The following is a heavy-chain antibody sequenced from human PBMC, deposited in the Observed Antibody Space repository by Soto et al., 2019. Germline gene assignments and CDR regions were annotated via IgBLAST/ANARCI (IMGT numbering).Heavy chain of an antibody. CDR1: GGSISSSSYY. CDR2: IYYSGST. V-gene: IGHV4-39*01. J-gene: IGHJ5*02. Sequence: SETLSLTCTVSGGSISSSSYYWGWIRQPPGKGLEWIGSIYYSGSTYYNPSLKSRVTISVDTSKNQFSLKLSSVTAAETAVYYCARLILNGHIEPWGQGTMVTV. D-gene: IGHD3-9*01. CDR3: ARLILNGHIEP.